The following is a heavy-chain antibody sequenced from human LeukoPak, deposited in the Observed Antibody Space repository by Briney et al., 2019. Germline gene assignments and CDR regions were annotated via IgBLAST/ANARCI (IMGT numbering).Heavy chain of an antibody. J-gene: IGHJ3*02. CDR2: ISSSSYI. Sequence: PGGSLRLSCAASGFTFSSYSMNWVRQAPGKGLEWVSSISSSSYIYYADSVKGRFTISRDNAKNSLYLQMNSLRAEDTAVYYCARTLPSSIAAVVRGAFDIWGQGTMVTVSS. V-gene: IGHV3-21*01. CDR1: GFTFSSYS. CDR3: ARTLPSSIAAVVRGAFDI. D-gene: IGHD6-13*01.